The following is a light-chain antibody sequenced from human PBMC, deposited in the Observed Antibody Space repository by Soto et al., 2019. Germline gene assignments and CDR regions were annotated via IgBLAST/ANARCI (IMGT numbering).Light chain of an antibody. CDR2: RNN. J-gene: IGLJ3*02. V-gene: IGLV1-47*01. CDR1: SSNIGDNY. CDR3: ASWDNILTWV. Sequence: QAVVTQPPSASGTPGQRVTISCSGSSSNIGDNYVYWYQQLPGTAPKLLIYRNNEWPSGVPDRFSGSKSGTSASLAISGLRSEDEADYYCASWDNILTWVFGGGTKLTVL.